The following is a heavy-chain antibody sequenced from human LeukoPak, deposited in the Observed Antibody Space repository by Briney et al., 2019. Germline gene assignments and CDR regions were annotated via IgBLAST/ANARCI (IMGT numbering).Heavy chain of an antibody. CDR3: ARDGRIAVAGSFDY. Sequence: GASVKVSCKASGYTFTSYGISWVRQAPGQGLEWMGWISAYNGNTNYAQKLQGRVTMTTDTSTSTAYMELRSPRSDDTAVYYCARDGRIAVAGSFDYWGQGTLVTVSS. CDR2: ISAYNGNT. CDR1: GYTFTSYG. V-gene: IGHV1-18*01. D-gene: IGHD6-19*01. J-gene: IGHJ4*02.